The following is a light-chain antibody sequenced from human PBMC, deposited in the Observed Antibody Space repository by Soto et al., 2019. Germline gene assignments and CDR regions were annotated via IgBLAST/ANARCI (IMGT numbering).Light chain of an antibody. V-gene: IGKV1-5*03. CDR1: QTISSW. J-gene: IGKJ5*01. CDR2: KAS. Sequence: DIRMSHSPSALSGSIGDRVTITCRASQTISSWLAWYQQKPGKAPKLLIYKASTLKSGVPSRFSGSGSGTEFTLAISSLQPDDFATYYCQQYNSYSTFGQGTRLEI. CDR3: QQYNSYST.